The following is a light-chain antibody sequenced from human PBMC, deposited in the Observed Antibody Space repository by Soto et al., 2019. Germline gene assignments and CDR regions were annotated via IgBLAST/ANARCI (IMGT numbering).Light chain of an antibody. CDR3: QHYGRSRT. CDR2: GAS. J-gene: IGKJ1*01. CDR1: QSISSSF. Sequence: EVVLTQSPGTLSLSPGERATLSCRASQSISSSFLGWYQQKPGQAPRLLIYGASSRATGIPDRFSGSGSGPDFTLTSSRVEPEDFAVYYCQHYGRSRTFGQGTKVEIK. V-gene: IGKV3-20*01.